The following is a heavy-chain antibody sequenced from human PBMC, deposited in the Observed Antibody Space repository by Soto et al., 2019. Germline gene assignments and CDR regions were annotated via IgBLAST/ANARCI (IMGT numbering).Heavy chain of an antibody. CDR2: ISAYNGNT. J-gene: IGHJ6*02. CDR1: GYTFTSYG. CDR3: ARDGRSGSYRGYYYYYGMDV. V-gene: IGHV1-18*04. Sequence: ASVKVSCKASGYTFTSYGISWVRQAPGQGLEWMGWISAYNGNTNYAQKLQGRVTMTTDTSTSTAYMELRSLRSDDTAVYYCARDGRSGSYRGYYYYYGMDVWCQGTPVTVSS. D-gene: IGHD1-26*01.